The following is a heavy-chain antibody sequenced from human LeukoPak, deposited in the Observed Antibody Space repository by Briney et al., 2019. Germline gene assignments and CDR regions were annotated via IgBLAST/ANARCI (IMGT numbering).Heavy chain of an antibody. D-gene: IGHD5-18*01. Sequence: SETLSLTCTVSGGSISSSIYYWGWIRQPPRKGLEWIGSIYYSGSTYYNPSLKSRVTISVDTSKNRFSLKLSSVTAADTAVYYCASQRGYSYGYYDYWGQGTLVTVSS. CDR3: ASQRGYSYGYYDY. CDR1: GGSISSSIYY. V-gene: IGHV4-39*01. J-gene: IGHJ4*02. CDR2: IYYSGST.